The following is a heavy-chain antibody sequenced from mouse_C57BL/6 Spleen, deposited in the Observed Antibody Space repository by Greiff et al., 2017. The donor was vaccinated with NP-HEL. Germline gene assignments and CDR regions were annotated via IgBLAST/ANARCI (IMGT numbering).Heavy chain of an antibody. Sequence: EVKLVESGGGLVKPGGSLKLSCAASGFTFSDYGMHWVRQAPEKGLEWVAYISSGSSTIYYADTVKGRFTISRDNAKNTLFLQMTSLRSEDTAMYYCARTELGRAWFADWGQGTLVTVSA. V-gene: IGHV5-17*01. D-gene: IGHD4-1*01. CDR3: ARTELGRAWFAD. J-gene: IGHJ3*01. CDR1: GFTFSDYG. CDR2: ISSGSSTI.